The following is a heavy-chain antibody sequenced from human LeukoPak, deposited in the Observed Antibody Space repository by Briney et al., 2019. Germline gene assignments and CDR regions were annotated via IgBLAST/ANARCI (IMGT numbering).Heavy chain of an antibody. CDR1: GGSVNSGNYY. Sequence: SQTLSLTCTVSGGSVNSGNYYWTWIRQPAGKRLEWIGRIYTSGSTNYNPSLKSRVTISIDASKNQFSLRLSPVTAADTAVYYCTRGGELMNFWGQGTLVTVSS. V-gene: IGHV4-61*02. CDR3: TRGGELMNF. CDR2: IYTSGST. J-gene: IGHJ4*02. D-gene: IGHD1-26*01.